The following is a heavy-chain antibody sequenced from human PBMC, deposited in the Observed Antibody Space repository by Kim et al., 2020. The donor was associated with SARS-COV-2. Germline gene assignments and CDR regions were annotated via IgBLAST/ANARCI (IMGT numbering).Heavy chain of an antibody. CDR3: ARDYLKEWLFFDY. Sequence: YADSVKGRFTISRDNAKNSLYLQMNSLRDEDTAVYYCARDYLKEWLFFDYWGQGTLVTVSS. J-gene: IGHJ4*02. D-gene: IGHD3-3*01. V-gene: IGHV3-48*02.